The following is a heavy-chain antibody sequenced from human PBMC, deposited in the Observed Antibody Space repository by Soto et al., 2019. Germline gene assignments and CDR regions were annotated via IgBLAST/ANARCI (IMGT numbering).Heavy chain of an antibody. Sequence: QVQLQQWGAGLLKPSETLSLTCAVYGGSFSGYYWSWIRQPPGKGLEWIGEINHSGSTNYNPSLKRRVTISVDTSKNQFSLKLSSVTAADTAVYYCARGGHDTNYDFWSGYRGYYFDYWGQGTLVTVSS. CDR3: ARGGHDTNYDFWSGYRGYYFDY. J-gene: IGHJ4*02. V-gene: IGHV4-34*01. D-gene: IGHD3-3*01. CDR2: INHSGST. CDR1: GGSFSGYY.